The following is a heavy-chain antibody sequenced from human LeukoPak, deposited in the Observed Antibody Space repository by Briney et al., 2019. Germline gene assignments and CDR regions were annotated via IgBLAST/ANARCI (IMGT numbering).Heavy chain of an antibody. CDR1: GYTFTGYY. Sequence: ASVKVSCKASGYTFTGYYMHWVRQAPGQGLEWMGWINPNSGGTNYAQKLQGRVTMTTDTSTSTAYMELRSLRSDDTAVYYCARDKAGFPAYGFDPWGQGTLVTVSS. CDR3: ARDKAGFPAYGFDP. V-gene: IGHV1-2*02. J-gene: IGHJ5*02. D-gene: IGHD2-21*01. CDR2: INPNSGGT.